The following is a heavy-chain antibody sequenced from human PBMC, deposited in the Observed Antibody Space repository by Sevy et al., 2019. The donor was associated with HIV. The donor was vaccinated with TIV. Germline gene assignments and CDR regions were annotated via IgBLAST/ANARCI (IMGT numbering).Heavy chain of an antibody. CDR1: GGTFSSYA. V-gene: IGHV1-69*13. Sequence: ASVKVSCKASGGTFSSYAISWVRQAPGQGLEWMGGIIPIFGRANYAQKFQGRVTITADESTSTAYMELSSLRSEDTAVYYCARDLGSYYFDYWGQGTLVTVSS. CDR3: ARDLGSYYFDY. CDR2: IIPIFGRA. J-gene: IGHJ4*02.